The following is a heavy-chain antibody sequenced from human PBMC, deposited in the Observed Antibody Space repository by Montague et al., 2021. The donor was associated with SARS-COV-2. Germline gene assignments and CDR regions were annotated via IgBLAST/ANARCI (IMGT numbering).Heavy chain of an antibody. V-gene: IGHV4-39*01. J-gene: IGHJ4*02. CDR3: ARQLPSYCATNKCYPHYFDG. D-gene: IGHD2-8*01. CDR1: GHSVSRGTQA. CDR2: LSSTGKT. Sequence: SETLSLTCTVYGHSVSRGTQARSGRPQAPAPGTNWIGSLSSTGKTYYNPSLRSRVSSSMDTSKNHFSLSLSSVTVADTAVYFCARQLPSYCATNKCYPHYFDGWGRGALVTVSS.